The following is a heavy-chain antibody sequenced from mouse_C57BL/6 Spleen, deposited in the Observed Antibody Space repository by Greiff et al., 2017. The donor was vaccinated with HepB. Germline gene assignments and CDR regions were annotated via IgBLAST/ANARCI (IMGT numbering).Heavy chain of an antibody. J-gene: IGHJ2*01. Sequence: EVQLQQSGPELVKPGASVQISCKASGYTFTDYYMNWVKQSHGKSLEWIGDINPNNGGTSYNQKFKGKATLTVDKSTSTAYMELRSLTSEDSAVYYCARRGYGSRYLDYWGQGTTRTVSS. V-gene: IGHV1-26*01. CDR1: GYTFTDYY. D-gene: IGHD1-1*01. CDR3: ARRGYGSRYLDY. CDR2: INPNNGGT.